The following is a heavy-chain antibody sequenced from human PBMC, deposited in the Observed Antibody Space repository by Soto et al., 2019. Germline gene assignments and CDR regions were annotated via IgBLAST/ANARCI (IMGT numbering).Heavy chain of an antibody. D-gene: IGHD2-21*01. CDR2: ISYDGRNK. CDR3: SRGIKGGLDA. J-gene: IGHJ5*02. Sequence: QVQLAESGGGVVQPGRSLRLSCATSGFVSNDYDIHWVRQAPGKGLAWLASISYDGRNKYYADSVKGRFTISRDNSKNTLSLQINSLGAEDTAVYYCSRGIKGGLDAGGPGTLVTVSS. V-gene: IGHV3-30*03. CDR1: GFVSNDYD.